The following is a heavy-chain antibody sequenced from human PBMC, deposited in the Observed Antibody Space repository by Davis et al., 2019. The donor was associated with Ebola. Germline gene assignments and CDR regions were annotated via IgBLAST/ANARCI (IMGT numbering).Heavy chain of an antibody. V-gene: IGHV4-59*11. Sequence: PGGSLRLSCAVSRGSISSHFWSWIRRSPGQGLEWIRSIFYTGSTNLNPSLRSRVTLSVDRPKNQFSLNLTSVTAADTAVYFCARQPRSTRSPEYYHGLDVWGQGTTVVVSS. CDR2: IFYTGST. CDR1: RGSISSHF. D-gene: IGHD3-16*01. J-gene: IGHJ6*02. CDR3: ARQPRSTRSPEYYHGLDV.